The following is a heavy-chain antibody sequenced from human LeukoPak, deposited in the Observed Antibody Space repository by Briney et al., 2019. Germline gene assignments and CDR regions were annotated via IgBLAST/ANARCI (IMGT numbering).Heavy chain of an antibody. V-gene: IGHV4-39*06. CDR3: ARDRKYCYLMDV. D-gene: IGHD1-14*01. CDR1: GGSISSGSYY. J-gene: IGHJ6*03. CDR2: IYHSGST. Sequence: PSETLSLTCTVSGGSISSGSYYWAWLRQPPGKGLEWIGTIYHSGSTYYNPSLKSRVTISVDTSKNQFALNLTSVTAADTAVYYCARDRKYCYLMDVWGKGTTVTVSS.